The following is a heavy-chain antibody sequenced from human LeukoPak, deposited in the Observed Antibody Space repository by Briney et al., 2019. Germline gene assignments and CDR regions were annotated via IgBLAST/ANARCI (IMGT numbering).Heavy chain of an antibody. CDR2: IKSKTDGGTT. J-gene: IGHJ6*03. CDR1: GFTFSDAW. CDR3: TTSSFDYGDYLDYYYYYMDV. Sequence: GGSLRLSCAVSGFTFSDAWMTWVRQAPGKGLEWVGRIKSKTDGGTTDYAAPVKGRFTISRDDSKNTLYLQMNSLKTEDTAVYYCTTSSFDYGDYLDYYYYYMDVWGKGTTVTVSS. V-gene: IGHV3-15*01. D-gene: IGHD4-17*01.